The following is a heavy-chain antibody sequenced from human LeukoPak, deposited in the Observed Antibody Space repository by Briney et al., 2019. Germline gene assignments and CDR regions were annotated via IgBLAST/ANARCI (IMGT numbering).Heavy chain of an antibody. CDR2: ISAYNGNT. CDR1: GYTFTSYG. Sequence: ASVKVSCKASGYTFTSYGISWVRQAPGQGLEWMGWISAYNGNTNYAQKLQGRVTMTTDTSTSTAYMELRSLRSEDTAVYYCARAPMVRGVIKYYFDYWGQGTLVTVSS. CDR3: ARAPMVRGVIKYYFDY. D-gene: IGHD3-10*01. J-gene: IGHJ4*02. V-gene: IGHV1-18*01.